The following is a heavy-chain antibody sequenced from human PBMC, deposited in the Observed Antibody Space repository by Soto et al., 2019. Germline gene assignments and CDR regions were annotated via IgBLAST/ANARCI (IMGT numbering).Heavy chain of an antibody. V-gene: IGHV3-23*01. J-gene: IGHJ5*01. CDR2: ITGSGGST. Sequence: QTKRKGLEWVSAITGSGGSTYYADSVKGRFTISRDNSKHTLYLQMNSLRAEDTAVYYCAKSDSSGWYGSRRSTSFDFWG. CDR3: AKSDSSGWYGSRRSTSFDF. D-gene: IGHD6-19*01.